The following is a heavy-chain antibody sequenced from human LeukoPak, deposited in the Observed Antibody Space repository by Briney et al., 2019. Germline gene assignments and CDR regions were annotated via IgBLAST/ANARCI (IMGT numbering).Heavy chain of an antibody. V-gene: IGHV1-18*01. Sequence: ASVKVSCKASGYTFTSYGISRVRQAPGQGLEWMGWISAYNGNTNYAQKLQGRVTMTTDTSTSTAYMELRSLRSDDTAVYYCARREPYDYVWGSYRWFSYWGQGALVTVSS. J-gene: IGHJ4*02. CDR3: ARREPYDYVWGSYRWFSY. D-gene: IGHD3-16*02. CDR1: GYTFTSYG. CDR2: ISAYNGNT.